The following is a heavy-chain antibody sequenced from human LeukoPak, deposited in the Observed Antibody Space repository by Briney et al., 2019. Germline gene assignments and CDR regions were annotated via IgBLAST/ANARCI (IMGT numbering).Heavy chain of an antibody. CDR1: GYSFIGYY. CDR2: INPKSGGT. J-gene: IGHJ4*02. V-gene: IGHV1-2*02. Sequence: ASVKVSCKASGYSFIGYYMHWVRQAPGQGLEWMGWINPKSGGTNYAQKFQGRVSLTRDTSISTAYMELSRLRSDDTAVYYCAREDAVGGFDYWGQGTLVTVSS. CDR3: AREDAVGGFDY. D-gene: IGHD6-19*01.